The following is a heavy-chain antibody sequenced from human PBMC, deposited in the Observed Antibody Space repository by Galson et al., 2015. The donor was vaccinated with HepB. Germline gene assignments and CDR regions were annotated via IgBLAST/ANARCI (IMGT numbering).Heavy chain of an antibody. Sequence: SVKVSCKVSGYTLTELSMHWVRQAPGKGLEWMGGLDPKDGKTVYAQQFRGRVSMTEDTSADTAYMELSNLRSEDTAVYYCGTDPTYYYDGTGYYLIDFWGQGTPVTVSS. V-gene: IGHV1-24*01. CDR1: GYTLTELS. CDR3: GTDPTYYYDGTGYYLIDF. J-gene: IGHJ4*02. D-gene: IGHD3-22*01. CDR2: LDPKDGKT.